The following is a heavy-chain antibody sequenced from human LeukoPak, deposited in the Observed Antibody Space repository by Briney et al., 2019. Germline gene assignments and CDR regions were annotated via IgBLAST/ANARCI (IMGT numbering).Heavy chain of an antibody. D-gene: IGHD3-3*01. CDR2: ISGTSAGT. V-gene: IGHV3-23*01. Sequence: GESLRLSCAASGFTFSSYSMSWVRQAPGKGLEWVSVISGTSAGTYYADSVKGRFTISRDTFKNTLYLQMNSLRAEDTAVYYCAKPIAPSGSNAVDIWGQGTMVTVSS. J-gene: IGHJ3*02. CDR3: AKPIAPSGSNAVDI. CDR1: GFTFSSYS.